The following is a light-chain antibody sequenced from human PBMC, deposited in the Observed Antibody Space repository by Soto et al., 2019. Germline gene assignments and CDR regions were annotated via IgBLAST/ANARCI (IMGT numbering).Light chain of an antibody. Sequence: QSVLTQPASVSGSPGQSITISCTGTSSDVGSYNLVSWYQQHPGKAPKLMIYEVSKRPSGVSNRVSGSKSGHTASLTISGLQAEDEADYYCCSYAGSSTYVFGTGPKVTVL. J-gene: IGLJ1*01. CDR2: EVS. CDR1: SSDVGSYNL. V-gene: IGLV2-23*02. CDR3: CSYAGSSTYV.